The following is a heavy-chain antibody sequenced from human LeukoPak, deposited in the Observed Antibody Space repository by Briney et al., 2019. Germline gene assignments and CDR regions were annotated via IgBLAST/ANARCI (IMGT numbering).Heavy chain of an antibody. CDR2: INPDSGGS. J-gene: IGHJ4*02. Sequence: GASVKVSRKTSGYTFSAFYMHWVRQAPGQGPEWMGWINPDSGGSEYGQKFQGRVTFTSDTSSTTIYMEVRSLKSDDTAVYYCARDMTGGIWARATSFDHWGRGTLVTVSS. CDR1: GYTFSAFY. V-gene: IGHV1-2*02. D-gene: IGHD1-14*01. CDR3: ARDMTGGIWARATSFDH.